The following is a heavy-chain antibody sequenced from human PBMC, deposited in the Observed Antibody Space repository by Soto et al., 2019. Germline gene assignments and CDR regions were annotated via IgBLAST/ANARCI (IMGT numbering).Heavy chain of an antibody. CDR2: ITNSGGTT. CDR1: GLNFRNYG. CDR3: VNLNVTARTGGSGNYVGFDP. Sequence: EVELLESGGGLVQPGGSLRLSCVVSGLNFRNYGMSWVRQAPGKGLEWVSVITNSGGTTYYADSVKGRFTISRDNFRNTVELQMNSLGAEDTARYYCVNLNVTARTGGSGNYVGFDPWGQGTQVTVSS. J-gene: IGHJ5*02. D-gene: IGHD3-10*01. V-gene: IGHV3-23*01.